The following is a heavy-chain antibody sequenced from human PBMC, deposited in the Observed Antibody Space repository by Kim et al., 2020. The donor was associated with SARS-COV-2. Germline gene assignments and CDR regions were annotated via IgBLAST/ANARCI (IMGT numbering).Heavy chain of an antibody. CDR2: IIPIFGTA. V-gene: IGHV1-69*13. D-gene: IGHD1-26*01. J-gene: IGHJ4*02. Sequence: SVKVSCKASGGTFSSYAISWVRQAPGQGLEWMGGIIPIFGTANYAQKFQGRVTITADESTSTAYMELSSLRSEDTAVYYCARVLHIVGATALFDYWGQGTLVTVSS. CDR1: GGTFSSYA. CDR3: ARVLHIVGATALFDY.